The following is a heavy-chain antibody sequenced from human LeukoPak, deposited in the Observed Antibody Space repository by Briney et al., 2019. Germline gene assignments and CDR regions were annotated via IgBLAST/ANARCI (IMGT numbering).Heavy chain of an antibody. CDR3: TTDGGAIVGATHAFDI. Sequence: GGSLRLSCAASGLTFSNAWMSWVRQAPGKGLEWVGRIKSKTDGGTTDYAAPVKGRFTISRDDSKNTLYLQMNSLKTEDTAVYYCTTDGGAIVGATHAFDIWGQGTMVTVSS. J-gene: IGHJ3*02. D-gene: IGHD1-26*01. CDR2: IKSKTDGGTT. CDR1: GLTFSNAW. V-gene: IGHV3-15*01.